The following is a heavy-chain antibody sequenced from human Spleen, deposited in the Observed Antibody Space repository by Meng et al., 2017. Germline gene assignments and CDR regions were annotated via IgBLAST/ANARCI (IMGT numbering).Heavy chain of an antibody. D-gene: IGHD3-16*01. CDR3: ARRLGEWDVFDY. V-gene: IGHV4-39*07. CDR1: GGSISSSSYY. CDR2: IYYSGST. Sequence: SETLSLTCTVSGGSISSSSYYWGWIRQPPGKGLEWIGSIYYSGSTYYNPSLKSRVTISVDTSKNQFSLKLSSVIAADTAVYYCARRLGEWDVFDYWGQGTRVTVSS. J-gene: IGHJ4*02.